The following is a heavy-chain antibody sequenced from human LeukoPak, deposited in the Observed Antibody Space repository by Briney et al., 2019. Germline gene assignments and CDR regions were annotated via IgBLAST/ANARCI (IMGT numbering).Heavy chain of an antibody. Sequence: SQTLSLTCTVSGGSISSGGYYWSWIRQHPGKGLEWIGYIYYSGSTYYNPSLKSRVTISVDTSKNQFSLKLSSVTAADTAVYYCAREDVDTAIGTYSFDYWGQGTLVTVSS. V-gene: IGHV4-31*03. CDR1: GGSISSGGYY. J-gene: IGHJ4*02. D-gene: IGHD5-18*01. CDR3: AREDVDTAIGTYSFDY. CDR2: IYYSGST.